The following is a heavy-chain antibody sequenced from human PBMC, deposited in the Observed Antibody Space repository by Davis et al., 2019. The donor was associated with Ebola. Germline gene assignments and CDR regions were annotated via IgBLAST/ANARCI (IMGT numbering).Heavy chain of an antibody. D-gene: IGHD6-13*01. CDR1: GLIVSSNY. Sequence: GESLKISCAASGLIVSSNYMSWVRQAPGKGLEWVAVIYAVGTTYYADSVKGRFSISRDNSKNTLYLQMNSLRAEDTAVYYCTTWGGSSWANDNWGRGTLVTVSS. CDR2: IYAVGTT. CDR3: TTWGGSSWANDN. J-gene: IGHJ4*02. V-gene: IGHV3-66*01.